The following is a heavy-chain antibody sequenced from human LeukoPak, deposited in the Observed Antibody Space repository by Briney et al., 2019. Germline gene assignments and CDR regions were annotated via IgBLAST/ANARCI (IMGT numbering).Heavy chain of an antibody. J-gene: IGHJ4*02. CDR2: INPNSGGT. Sequence: ASVKVSCKASGYTFTGYYMHWVRQAPGQGLEWMGWINPNSGGTNYAQKFHGRVTMTRDTPISTAYMQLSRLRSDDTAVYYCARDSDSSGYYDYYYFDYWGQGTLVTVSS. CDR1: GYTFTGYY. CDR3: ARDSDSSGYYDYYYFDY. D-gene: IGHD3-22*01. V-gene: IGHV1-2*02.